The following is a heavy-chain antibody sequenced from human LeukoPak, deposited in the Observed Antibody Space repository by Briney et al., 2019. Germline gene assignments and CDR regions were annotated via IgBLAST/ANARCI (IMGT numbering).Heavy chain of an antibody. Sequence: GGSLRLSCTVSGFTVSSNSMSWVRQAPGKGLEWVSFIYSDNTHYSDSVKGRFTISRDNSKNTLYLQMNILRAEDKAVYYYARRAGAYSHPYDYWGQGTLVTVSS. CDR2: IYSDNT. CDR3: ARRAGAYSHPYDY. CDR1: GFTVSSNS. V-gene: IGHV3-53*01. D-gene: IGHD4/OR15-4a*01. J-gene: IGHJ4*02.